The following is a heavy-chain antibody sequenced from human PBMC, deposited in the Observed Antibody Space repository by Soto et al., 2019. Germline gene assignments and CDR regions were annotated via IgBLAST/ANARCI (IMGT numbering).Heavy chain of an antibody. J-gene: IGHJ6*02. Sequence: GASVKVSCKASGYTFTSYAMYWVRQAPGQRLEWMGWINAGNGNTKYSQKFQGRVTITRDTSASTAYMELSSLRSEDTAVYYCAREIWFGGCMDVWGQGTTVTVSS. V-gene: IGHV1-3*01. CDR1: GYTFTSYA. CDR3: AREIWFGGCMDV. D-gene: IGHD3-10*01. CDR2: INAGNGNT.